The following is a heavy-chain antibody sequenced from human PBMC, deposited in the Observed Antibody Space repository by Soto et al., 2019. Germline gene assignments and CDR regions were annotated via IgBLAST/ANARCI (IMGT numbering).Heavy chain of an antibody. D-gene: IGHD3-22*01. Sequence: QVQLQESGPGLVNPSQTLSLTCTVSGGSISSGDYYWSWIRQPPGKGLEWIGYIYYSGSTYYNPSLKSRVTISVDTSKNQFSLKLSSVTAADTAVYYCARVADYYDSSGYYSPFDYWGQGTLVTVSS. CDR2: IYYSGST. V-gene: IGHV4-30-4*01. J-gene: IGHJ4*02. CDR1: GGSISSGDYY. CDR3: ARVADYYDSSGYYSPFDY.